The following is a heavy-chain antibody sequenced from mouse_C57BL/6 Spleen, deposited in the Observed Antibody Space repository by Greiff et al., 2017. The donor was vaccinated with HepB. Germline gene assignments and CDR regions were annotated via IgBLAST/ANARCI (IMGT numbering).Heavy chain of an antibody. CDR1: GYSITSGYY. CDR3: ARDRDYDGDWYFDV. Sequence: EVKLQESGPGLVKPSQSLSLTCSVTGYSITSGYYWNWIRQFPGNKLEWMGYISYDGSNNYNPSLKNRISITRDTSKNQFFLKLNSVTTEDTATYYCARDRDYDGDWYFDVWGTGTTVTVSS. V-gene: IGHV3-6*01. D-gene: IGHD2-4*01. CDR2: ISYDGSN. J-gene: IGHJ1*03.